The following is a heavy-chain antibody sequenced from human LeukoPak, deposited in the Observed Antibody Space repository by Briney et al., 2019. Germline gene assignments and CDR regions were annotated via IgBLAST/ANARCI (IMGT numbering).Heavy chain of an antibody. CDR1: GGSISSGVYY. D-gene: IGHD3-22*01. V-gene: IGHV4-30-4*01. Sequence: SETLSLTCTVSGGSISSGVYYWSWIRQPPGKGLEWIAYMYYSGSTYYNPSLKSRVTMSADTSKNQLSLKLSSVTAADTAVYYCARPYYYDSRIDPWGQGILVTVSS. CDR2: MYYSGST. CDR3: ARPYYYDSRIDP. J-gene: IGHJ5*02.